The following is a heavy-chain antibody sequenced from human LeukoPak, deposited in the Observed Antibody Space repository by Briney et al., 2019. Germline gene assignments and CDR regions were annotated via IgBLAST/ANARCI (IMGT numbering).Heavy chain of an antibody. CDR2: VTPSSGAT. D-gene: IGHD6-13*01. CDR3: ARAIAAFDY. Sequence: ASVKVSCKASGYTFTAYNIHWVRQAPGQGPEWMGWVTPSSGATDYAQQFQGRVTLTRDTSISTAYMELNNLISDDTAVYYCARAIAAFDYWGQGTLVTVSS. V-gene: IGHV1-2*02. CDR1: GYTFTAYN. J-gene: IGHJ4*02.